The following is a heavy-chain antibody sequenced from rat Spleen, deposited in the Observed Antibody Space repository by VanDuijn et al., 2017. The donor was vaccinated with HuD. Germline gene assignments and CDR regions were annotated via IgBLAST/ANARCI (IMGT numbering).Heavy chain of an antibody. J-gene: IGHJ3*01. V-gene: IGHV6-6*01. CDR3: ASSYSSYMALAY. D-gene: IGHD1-2*01. Sequence: EVQLVESGGGLVQPGNSLKLSCATSGFTFSTAWMYWYRQFPEKRLEWVARIKAKSNNYATDYTESVKGRFTISRDDSKSSIYLQMNNLKEEDTAIYYCASSYSSYMALAYWGQGTLVTVSS. CDR1: GFTFSTAW. CDR2: IKAKSNNYAT.